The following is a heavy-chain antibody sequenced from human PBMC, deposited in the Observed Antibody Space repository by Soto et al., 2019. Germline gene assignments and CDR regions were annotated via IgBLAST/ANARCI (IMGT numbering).Heavy chain of an antibody. CDR2: TYYRSKWYN. D-gene: IGHD2-15*01. Sequence: SQTLSLTCAISVDSVSSNSAAWNWIRQSPSRGLEWLGRTYYRSKWYNDYAVSVKSRITINPDTSKNQFSLQLNSVTPEDTAVYYCARESRPRGYCSGGSCYSWFDPWGQGTLVTVSS. CDR1: VDSVSSNSAA. V-gene: IGHV6-1*01. J-gene: IGHJ5*02. CDR3: ARESRPRGYCSGGSCYSWFDP.